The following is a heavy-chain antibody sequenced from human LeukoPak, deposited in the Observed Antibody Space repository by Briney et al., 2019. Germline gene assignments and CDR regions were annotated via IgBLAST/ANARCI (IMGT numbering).Heavy chain of an antibody. CDR1: GFTVSSNY. Sequence: GGSLRLSCAASGFTVSSNYMSWVRPAPGKGLEWVSVIYSGGSTYYADSVKGRFSISRDNSKNTLYLQMNSLRAEDTAVYYCARLVHYYYMDVWGKGTTVTVSS. D-gene: IGHD6-6*01. CDR3: ARLVHYYYMDV. CDR2: IYSGGST. J-gene: IGHJ6*03. V-gene: IGHV3-53*01.